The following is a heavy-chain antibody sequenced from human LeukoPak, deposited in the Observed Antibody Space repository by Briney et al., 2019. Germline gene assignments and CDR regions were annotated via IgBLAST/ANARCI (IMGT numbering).Heavy chain of an antibody. Sequence: ASVKVSCKASGGTFSSYAISWVRQAPGQGLEWMGGIIPIFGTANYAQKFQGRVTITRNTSISTAYMELSSLRSEDTAVYYCARSLAARPGTGFDYWGQGTLVTVSS. CDR3: ARSLAARPGTGFDY. CDR1: GGTFSSYA. CDR2: IIPIFGTA. V-gene: IGHV1-69*05. J-gene: IGHJ4*02. D-gene: IGHD6-6*01.